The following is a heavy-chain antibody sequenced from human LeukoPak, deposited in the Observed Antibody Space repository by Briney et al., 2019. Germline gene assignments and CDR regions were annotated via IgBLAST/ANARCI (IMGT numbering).Heavy chain of an antibody. Sequence: PSETLSLTCAVYGGTFSGYYWSWIRQPPGKGLEWIGEINHSGSTNYNPSLKSRVTISVDTSKNQFSLKLSSVTAADTAVYYCARGLYQLLWTYYFYYWGQGTLVTVSS. CDR2: INHSGST. V-gene: IGHV4-34*01. CDR3: ARGLYQLLWTYYFYY. J-gene: IGHJ4*02. D-gene: IGHD2-2*01. CDR1: GGTFSGYY.